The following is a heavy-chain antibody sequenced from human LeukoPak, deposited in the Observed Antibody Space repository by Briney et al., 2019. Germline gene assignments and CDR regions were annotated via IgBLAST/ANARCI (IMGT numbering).Heavy chain of an antibody. CDR1: GFTFSSYE. V-gene: IGHV3-48*03. CDR3: AAGRIYDSSPNAFDI. CDR2: ISSSGSTI. D-gene: IGHD3-22*01. Sequence: GGSLRLSCAASGFTFSSYEMNWVRQAPGKGLEWVSYISSSGSTIYYADSVKGRFTISRDNAKNSLYLQVNSLRAEDTAVYYCAAGRIYDSSPNAFDIWGQGTMVTVSS. J-gene: IGHJ3*02.